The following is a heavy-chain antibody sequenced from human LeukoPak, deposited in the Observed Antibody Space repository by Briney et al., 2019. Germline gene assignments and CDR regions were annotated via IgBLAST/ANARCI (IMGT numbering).Heavy chain of an antibody. V-gene: IGHV1-2*02. D-gene: IGHD3-22*01. J-gene: IGHJ4*02. CDR2: INPNNGDT. Sequence: ASVKVSCKASGYSLPAKFMHWVRQAPGQGLEWMGWINPNNGDTTYTQKFQGRVTMTRDTSISTAYLELSSLRSDDTAVYYCASHPPNSGYRHWGQGTLVTVSS. CDR1: GYSLPAKF. CDR3: ASHPPNSGYRH.